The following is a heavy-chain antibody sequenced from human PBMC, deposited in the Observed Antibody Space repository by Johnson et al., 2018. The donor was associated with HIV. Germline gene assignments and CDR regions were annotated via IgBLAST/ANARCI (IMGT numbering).Heavy chain of an antibody. J-gene: IGHJ3*02. CDR3: ARDEITMIVVAGDAFDI. V-gene: IGHV3-30*04. D-gene: IGHD3-22*01. Sequence: QVQLVESGGGVVQPGRSLRLSCAASGFTFSSYAMHWVRQAPGKGLEWVAAVWYDGSNKYYANSVKGRFTISRDNSKNTLYLQMNSLRAEDTAVYYCARDEITMIVVAGDAFDIWGQGTMVTVSS. CDR1: GFTFSSYA. CDR2: VWYDGSNK.